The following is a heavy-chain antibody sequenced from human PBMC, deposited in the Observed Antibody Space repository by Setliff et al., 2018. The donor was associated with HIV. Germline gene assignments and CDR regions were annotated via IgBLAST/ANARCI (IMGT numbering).Heavy chain of an antibody. CDR1: GGSISSYY. J-gene: IGHJ5*02. D-gene: IGHD1-26*01. CDR2: IYTSGST. Sequence: SETLSLTCTVSGGSISSYYWSWIRQPAGKGLEWIGRIYTSGSTNYNPSLKSRVTISVDTSKNQFSLNVNSATAADTAVYYCARASLGLYSGSYPWGQGILVTVSS. CDR3: ARASLGLYSGSYP. V-gene: IGHV4-4*07.